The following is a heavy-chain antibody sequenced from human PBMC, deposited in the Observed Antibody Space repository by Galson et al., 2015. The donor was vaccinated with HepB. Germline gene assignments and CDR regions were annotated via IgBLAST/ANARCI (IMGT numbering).Heavy chain of an antibody. CDR2: IKYDGSAK. CDR3: ARGWDIEVTANFDY. V-gene: IGHV3-7*03. J-gene: IGHJ4*02. CDR1: GFTYSNYW. Sequence: SLRLSCAVSGFTYSNYWMSWVRQAPGRGLEWVANIKYDGSAKYYVRSVQGRFAVSKDNEQNSLYLHMSSLRAEDTAVYYCARGWDIEVTANFDYWGQGALVTVSS. D-gene: IGHD2-21*02.